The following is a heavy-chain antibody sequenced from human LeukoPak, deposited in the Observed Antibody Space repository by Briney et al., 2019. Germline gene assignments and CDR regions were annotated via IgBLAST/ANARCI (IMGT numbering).Heavy chain of an antibody. CDR2: ISGSGGST. CDR3: AKRGSTTRYYYYYMDV. D-gene: IGHD2-2*01. CDR1: GFTFSSYA. Sequence: GGSLRLSCAASGFTFSSYAMSWVRQAPGKGPEWVSAISGSGGSTYYADSVKGRFTISRDNSKNTLYLQMNSLRAEDMAVYYCAKRGSTTRYYYYYMDVWGKGTTVTVSS. J-gene: IGHJ6*03. V-gene: IGHV3-23*01.